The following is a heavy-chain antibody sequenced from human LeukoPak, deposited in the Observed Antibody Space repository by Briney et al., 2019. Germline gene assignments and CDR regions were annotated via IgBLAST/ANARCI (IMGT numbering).Heavy chain of an antibody. D-gene: IGHD6-19*01. CDR1: GFTFSSYG. CDR3: ASGLGSGWYYFDY. J-gene: IGHJ4*02. CDR2: IWYDGSNK. Sequence: PGGSLRLSCAASGFTFSSYGMHWVRQAPGKGLEWVAVIWYDGSNKYYADSVKGRFTISRDNSKNTLYLQMNSLRAEDTAVYYCASGLGSGWYYFDYWGQGTLVTVSS. V-gene: IGHV3-33*01.